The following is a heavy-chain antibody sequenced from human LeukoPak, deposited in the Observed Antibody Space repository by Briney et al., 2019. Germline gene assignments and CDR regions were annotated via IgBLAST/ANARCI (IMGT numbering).Heavy chain of an antibody. V-gene: IGHV4-39*01. CDR2: IYYSGST. D-gene: IGHD6-13*01. CDR3: ARRNEQQPIDY. J-gene: IGHJ4*02. CDR1: GGSISSSSYY. Sequence: SETLSLTCTVSGGSISSSSYYWGWIRQPPGKGLEWIGSIYYSGSTYYNPSLKSRVTISVDTSKNQFSLKLSSVTAADTAVYYCARRNEQQPIDYWGQGTLVTVSS.